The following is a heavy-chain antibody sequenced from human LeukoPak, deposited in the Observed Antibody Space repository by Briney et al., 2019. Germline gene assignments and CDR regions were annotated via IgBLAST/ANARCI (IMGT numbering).Heavy chain of an antibody. J-gene: IGHJ4*02. Sequence: PGGSLRLSCAVSGFNFNNAWMTWIRQAPGKGLEWVGRIRRTSDGGTTDYSAPVKGRFTISRDDSRNMVYLQMNSLETEDTAVYYRSTGIGTNDFWGQGTLVTVSS. CDR1: GFNFNNAW. CDR3: STGIGTNDF. V-gene: IGHV3-15*01. D-gene: IGHD1-14*01. CDR2: IRRTSDGGTT.